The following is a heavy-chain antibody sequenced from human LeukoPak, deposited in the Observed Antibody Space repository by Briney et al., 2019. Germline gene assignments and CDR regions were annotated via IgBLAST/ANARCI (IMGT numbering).Heavy chain of an antibody. Sequence: GASVKVSCKASGYTFTSYGISWVRQAPGQGLEWMGGIIPIFGTANYAQKFQGRVTITADESTSTAYMELSSLRSEDTAVYYCADLRGYSSGWGWGQGTLVTVSS. CDR2: IIPIFGTA. CDR1: GYTFTSYG. D-gene: IGHD6-19*01. J-gene: IGHJ4*02. V-gene: IGHV1-69*13. CDR3: ADLRGYSSGWG.